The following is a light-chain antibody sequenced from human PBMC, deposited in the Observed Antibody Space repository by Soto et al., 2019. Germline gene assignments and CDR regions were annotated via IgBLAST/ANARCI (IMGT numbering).Light chain of an antibody. CDR1: SSDIGDHNY. J-gene: IGLJ2*01. CDR3: SSYRVVTTRGVV. Sequence: QSALTQPASGSESPGQSITISCTGSSSDIGDHNYVSWYQQYPGKAPNLIIYDVRYRPSGVSDRFSGSKSGNTASLTISGLQAEDEGDYYCSSYRVVTTRGVVFGGGTKLTVL. V-gene: IGLV2-14*03. CDR2: DVR.